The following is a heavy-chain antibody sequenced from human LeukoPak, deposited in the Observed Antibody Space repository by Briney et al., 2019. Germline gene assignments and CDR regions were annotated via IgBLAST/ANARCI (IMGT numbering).Heavy chain of an antibody. CDR3: AREDRVPAATVRYYFDY. V-gene: IGHV1-2*02. CDR2: INPNSGGT. Sequence: ASVKVSCKASGYTFTGYYMHWVRPAPGQGLEWMGRINPNSGGTNYAQKFQGRVTMTRDTSISTAYMELSRLRSDDTAVYYCAREDRVPAATVRYYFDYWGQGTLVTVSS. CDR1: GYTFTGYY. J-gene: IGHJ4*02. D-gene: IGHD2-2*01.